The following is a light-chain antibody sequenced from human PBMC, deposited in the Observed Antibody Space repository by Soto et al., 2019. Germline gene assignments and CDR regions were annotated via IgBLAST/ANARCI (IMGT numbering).Light chain of an antibody. V-gene: IGKV3-20*01. CDR3: QQYVCQRLT. Sequence: EIVLTQSPGTLSLSPGERATLSCRASQSVSSSYLAWYQQKPGQAPRLLIYGASSRATGIPDRVSGSGSGTDFTVTISRLEPEDCAGYDCQQYVCQRLTSGQGTNVEI. CDR1: QSVSSSY. CDR2: GAS. J-gene: IGKJ1*01.